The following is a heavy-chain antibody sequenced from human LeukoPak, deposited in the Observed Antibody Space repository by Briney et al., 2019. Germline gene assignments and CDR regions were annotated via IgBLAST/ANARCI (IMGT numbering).Heavy chain of an antibody. CDR1: GDSVSSNSAA. V-gene: IGHV6-1*01. CDR2: TYYRSKWYN. D-gene: IGHD3-3*01. Sequence: SQTLSLTCAISGDSVSSNSAAWNWIRQSPSRGLEWLGRTYYRSKWYNDYAVSVKSRITINPDTSKNQFSLQLNSVTPEDTALYYCARGCTYYDFWGGYRPDAFDIWGQGTMVTVSS. CDR3: ARGCTYYDFWGGYRPDAFDI. J-gene: IGHJ3*02.